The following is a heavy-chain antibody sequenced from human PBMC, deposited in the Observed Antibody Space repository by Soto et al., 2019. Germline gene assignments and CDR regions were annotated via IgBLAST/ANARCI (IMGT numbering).Heavy chain of an antibody. V-gene: IGHV3-11*01. J-gene: IGHJ4*02. CDR3: ARSHLAATGPNDY. D-gene: IGHD6-13*01. CDR2: IYSSASSI. Sequence: PGKGLEGVSYIYSSASSIYYADSVKGRFTISRDNAKNSLYLQMNNLRAEDTAVYYCARSHLAATGPNDYWGQGTLVTVSS.